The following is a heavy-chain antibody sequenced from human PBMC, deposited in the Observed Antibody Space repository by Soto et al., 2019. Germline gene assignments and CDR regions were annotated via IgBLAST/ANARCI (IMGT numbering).Heavy chain of an antibody. CDR2: IYYSGST. D-gene: IGHD2-2*01. V-gene: IGHV4-31*03. Sequence: QVHLQESGPGLVKPSQTLSLTCTVSGGSISSGDYYWSWIRQHPGKGLEWIGYIYYSGSTYYNPSLKSRVTISVDTSKNQFSLKLTSVTAADTAVYYCARRYCSSISCYGNYFALDVWGRGTTVTVSS. CDR1: GGSISSGDYY. CDR3: ARRYCSSISCYGNYFALDV. J-gene: IGHJ6*02.